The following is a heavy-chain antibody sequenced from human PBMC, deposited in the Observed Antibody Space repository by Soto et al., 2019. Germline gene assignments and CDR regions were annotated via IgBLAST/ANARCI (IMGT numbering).Heavy chain of an antibody. D-gene: IGHD2-21*02. Sequence: ETLSLTCTVSGGSISSYYWSWIRQPPGKGLEWIGYIYYSGSTNYNPSLKSRVTIPVDTSKNQFSLKLSSVTAADTAVYYCASSPCGGDCYSFVPGTYYYYGMDVWGQGTTVTVSS. CDR1: GGSISSYY. CDR3: ASSPCGGDCYSFVPGTYYYYGMDV. CDR2: IYYSGST. V-gene: IGHV4-59*01. J-gene: IGHJ6*02.